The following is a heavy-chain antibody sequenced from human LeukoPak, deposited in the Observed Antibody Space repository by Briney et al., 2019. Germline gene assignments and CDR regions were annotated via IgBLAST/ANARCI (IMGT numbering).Heavy chain of an antibody. CDR1: GGTFSSYA. CDR3: ARAGGVYSSSWYEYYFDY. V-gene: IGHV1-69*13. J-gene: IGHJ4*02. D-gene: IGHD6-13*01. CDR2: IIPIFGTA. Sequence: SVKVSCKASGGTFSSYAISWVRQAPGQGLEWMGGIIPIFGTANYAQKFQGGVTITADESTSTACMELSSLRSEDTAVYYCARAGGVYSSSWYEYYFDYWGQGTLVTVSS.